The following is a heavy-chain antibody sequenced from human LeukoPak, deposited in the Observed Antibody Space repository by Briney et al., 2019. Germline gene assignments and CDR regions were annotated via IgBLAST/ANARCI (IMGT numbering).Heavy chain of an antibody. V-gene: IGHV3-11*04. J-gene: IGHJ4*02. CDR3: ARETGIDDYDFWSGYDY. CDR2: ISSSGSTI. Sequence: GGSLRLSCAASGFTFSDYYMSWIRQAPGEGLERVSYISSSGSTIYYADSVKGRFTISRDNAKNSLYLQMNSLRAEDTAVYYCARETGIDDYDFWSGYDYWGQGTLVTVSS. CDR1: GFTFSDYY. D-gene: IGHD3-3*01.